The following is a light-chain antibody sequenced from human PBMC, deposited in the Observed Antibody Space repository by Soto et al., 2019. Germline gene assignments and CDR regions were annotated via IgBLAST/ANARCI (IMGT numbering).Light chain of an antibody. V-gene: IGKV1-39*01. CDR3: QQYHTSPVT. CDR2: AAS. Sequence: DIQMTQSPSTLSASVGDRVNITCRASQSISIYLNWYQLKPGKAPKLLIYAASSLQSGVPSRFSGSGSGTDFTLTISRLEPEDFAVYYCQQYHTSPVTFGQGTKV. J-gene: IGKJ1*01. CDR1: QSISIY.